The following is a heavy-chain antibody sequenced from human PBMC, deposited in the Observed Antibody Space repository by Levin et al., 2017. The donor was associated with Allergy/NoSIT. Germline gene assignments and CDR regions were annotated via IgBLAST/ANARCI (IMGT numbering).Heavy chain of an antibody. Sequence: ASVKVSCKASGYTFTSYGISWVRQAPGQGLEWMGWISAYNGNTNYAQKLQGRVTMTTDTSTSTAYMELRSLRSDDTAVYYCARQWLDNYYYYYGMDVWGQGTTVTVSS. J-gene: IGHJ6*02. CDR2: ISAYNGNT. CDR1: GYTFTSYG. V-gene: IGHV1-18*01. D-gene: IGHD6-19*01. CDR3: ARQWLDNYYYYYGMDV.